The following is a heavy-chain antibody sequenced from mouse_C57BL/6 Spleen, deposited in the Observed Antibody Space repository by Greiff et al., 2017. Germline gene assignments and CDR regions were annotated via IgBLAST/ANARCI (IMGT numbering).Heavy chain of an antibody. J-gene: IGHJ1*03. V-gene: IGHV14-2*01. CDR3: ARGLLQYFDV. CDR1: GFNIKDYY. D-gene: IGHD2-3*01. Sequence: VQLQQSGAELVKPGASVKLSCTASGFNIKDYYMHWVKQRTEQGLEWIGRIDPEDGETKYAPKFPGKATITADTSSNTAYLQLSSLTSEDTAVYYCARGLLQYFDVWGTGTTVTVSS. CDR2: IDPEDGET.